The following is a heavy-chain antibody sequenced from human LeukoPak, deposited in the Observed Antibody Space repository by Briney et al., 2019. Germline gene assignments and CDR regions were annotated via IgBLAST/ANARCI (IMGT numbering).Heavy chain of an antibody. V-gene: IGHV3-66*01. D-gene: IGHD3-10*01. CDR3: ARDRVYGSGIRT. CDR1: GFNVSDDY. J-gene: IGHJ4*02. CDR2: IYTSGRS. Sequence: GGSLRLSCVLSGFNVSDDYMTWVRQAPGKGLEWVSVIYTSGRSDYVDSVKGRFNIPRDNSKNTVYLQMNSLTVEDTAVYYCARDRVYGSGIRTWGQGTLVTVSS.